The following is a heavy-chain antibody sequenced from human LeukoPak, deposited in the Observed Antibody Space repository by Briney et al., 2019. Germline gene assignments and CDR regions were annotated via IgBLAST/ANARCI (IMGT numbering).Heavy chain of an antibody. J-gene: IGHJ6*02. Sequence: GGSLRLSCAASGFTLSSYGMHWVRQAPGKGLEWVAVISYDGSNKYYADSVKGRFTISRDNSKNTLYLQMNSLRAEDTAVYYCVKPIVVAQLYYYYGMDVWGQGTTVTVSS. CDR1: GFTLSSYG. D-gene: IGHD3-22*01. CDR3: VKPIVVAQLYYYYGMDV. V-gene: IGHV3-30*18. CDR2: ISYDGSNK.